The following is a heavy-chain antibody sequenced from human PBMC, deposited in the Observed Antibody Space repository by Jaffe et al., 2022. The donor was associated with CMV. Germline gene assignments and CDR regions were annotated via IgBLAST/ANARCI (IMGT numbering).Heavy chain of an antibody. CDR1: GFSLSTSGVG. CDR2: IYWNDDK. D-gene: IGHD4-4*01. V-gene: IGHV2-5*01. J-gene: IGHJ5*02. CDR3: AHRLPKRLYSNYVDWFDP. Sequence: QITLKESGPTLVKPTQTLTLTCTFSGFSLSTSGVGVGWIRQPPGKALEWLALIYWNDDKRYSPSLKSRLTITKDTSKNQVVLTMTNMDPVDTATYYCAHRLPKRLYSNYVDWFDPWGQGTLVTVSS.